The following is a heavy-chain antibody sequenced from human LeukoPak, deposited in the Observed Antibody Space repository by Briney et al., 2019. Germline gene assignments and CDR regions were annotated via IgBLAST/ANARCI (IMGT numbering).Heavy chain of an antibody. CDR2: INHSGST. CDR1: GGSFSGYY. D-gene: IGHD2-15*01. J-gene: IGHJ4*02. CDR3: ARGSVVVAARYYFDY. Sequence: SETLSLACAVYGGSFSGYYWSWIRQPPGKGLEWIGEINHSGSTNYNPSLKSRVTISVDTSKNQFSLKLSSVTAADTAVYYCARGSVVVAARYYFDYWGQGTLVTVSS. V-gene: IGHV4-34*01.